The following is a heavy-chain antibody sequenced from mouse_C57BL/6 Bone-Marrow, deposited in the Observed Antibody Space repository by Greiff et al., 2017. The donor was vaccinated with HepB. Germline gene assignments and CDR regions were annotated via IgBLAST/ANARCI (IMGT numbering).Heavy chain of an antibody. Sequence: QLQQSGAELVRPGASVKLSCTASGFNIKDDYMHWVKQRPEQGLEWIGWIDPENGDTEYASKVQGKATITADTSSNTAYLQLSSLTSEDTAVYYCTTSPYCFDYWGHGATLTVSS. CDR1: GFNIKDDY. CDR2: IDPENGDT. CDR3: TTSPYCFDY. J-gene: IGHJ2*01. V-gene: IGHV14-4*01.